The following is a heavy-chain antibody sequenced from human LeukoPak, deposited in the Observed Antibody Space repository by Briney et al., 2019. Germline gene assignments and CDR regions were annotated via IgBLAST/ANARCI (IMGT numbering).Heavy chain of an antibody. J-gene: IGHJ4*02. CDR3: AKASGGYDSSGYYEGDNYFDY. CDR2: ISWNSGSI. Sequence: GGSLRLSCAASGFTFDDYAVHWVRQAPGKGLEWVSGISWNSGSIGYADSVKGRFTISRDNAKNSLYLQMNSLRAEDMALYYCAKASGGYDSSGYYEGDNYFDYWGQGTLVTVSS. V-gene: IGHV3-9*03. CDR1: GFTFDDYA. D-gene: IGHD3-22*01.